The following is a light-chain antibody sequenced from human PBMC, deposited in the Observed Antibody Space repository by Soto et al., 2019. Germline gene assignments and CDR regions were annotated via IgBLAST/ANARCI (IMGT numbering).Light chain of an antibody. CDR3: QQYNNWLFT. CDR2: DAS. J-gene: IGKJ4*01. CDR1: QSVSNK. V-gene: IGKV3-15*01. Sequence: EIVMTQSPATLSVSPGERVTLSCRASQSVSNKLAWYQQKPGQAPSLLIYDASTRATGIPATFSGSRSGTEFTLTISSLQSEVFAVYYCQQYNNWLFTFGGGTRVEIK.